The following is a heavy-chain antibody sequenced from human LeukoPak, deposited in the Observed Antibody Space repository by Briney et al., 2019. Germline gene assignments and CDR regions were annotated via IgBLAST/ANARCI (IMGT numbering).Heavy chain of an antibody. D-gene: IGHD3-3*01. CDR3: ARGVGVEGGYYDFWSGYYDYYYGMDV. CDR2: INSDGSST. V-gene: IGHV3-74*01. CDR1: GFTFSGYW. J-gene: IGHJ6*02. Sequence: TGGSLRLSCAASGFTFSGYWMHWVRHAPGKGLVWVSRINSDGSSTIYADSVKGRFTISRDNAKNTLYLQMNSLRAEDTAVYYCARGVGVEGGYYDFWSGYYDYYYGMDVWGQGTTVTVSS.